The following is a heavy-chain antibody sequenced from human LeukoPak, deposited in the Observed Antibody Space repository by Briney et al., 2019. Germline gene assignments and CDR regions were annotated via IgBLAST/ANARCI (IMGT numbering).Heavy chain of an antibody. D-gene: IGHD2-15*01. V-gene: IGHV3-23*01. Sequence: PGGSLRLSCAASGFSFSSYAMTWVRQAPGKGLEWVSVISDSGGSTYYAESVKGRLTLSRDNSKNTVYLQMNSLRAEDTAAYYCAKVTLRGGGRNHDAFDVWGQGTMVTVSS. CDR2: ISDSGGST. J-gene: IGHJ3*01. CDR1: GFSFSSYA. CDR3: AKVTLRGGGRNHDAFDV.